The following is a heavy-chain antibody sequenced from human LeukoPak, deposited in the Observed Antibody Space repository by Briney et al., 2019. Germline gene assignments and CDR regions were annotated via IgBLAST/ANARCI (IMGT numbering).Heavy chain of an antibody. CDR3: ARSRGFSYGFNFDY. V-gene: IGHV4-61*02. Sequence: SQTLSLTRNVSGGSISSGSYYWSWIRQPAGKGLEWIGRIYSSGHTNYNPSLKSRVTVSADTSKNQFSLNLSSVTAADTAVYYCARSRGFSYGFNFDYWGQGTLVTVSS. D-gene: IGHD5-18*01. CDR1: GGSISSGSYY. CDR2: IYSSGHT. J-gene: IGHJ4*02.